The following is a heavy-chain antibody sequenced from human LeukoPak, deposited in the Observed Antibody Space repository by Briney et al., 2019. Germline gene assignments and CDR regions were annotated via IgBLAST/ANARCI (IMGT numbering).Heavy chain of an antibody. V-gene: IGHV4-59*01. J-gene: IGHJ2*01. CDR3: ARVYYSNSYDYWYFDL. D-gene: IGHD6-13*01. CDR2: ISYSGTT. CDR1: GGSISSYY. Sequence: SETLSLTCTVSGGSISSYYWGWVRQPPGKGLEWIGTISYSGTTYYNPSLKSRVTISLDTSKNQFSLKLSSVTAADTAVYYCARVYYSNSYDYWYFDLWGRGTLVTVSS.